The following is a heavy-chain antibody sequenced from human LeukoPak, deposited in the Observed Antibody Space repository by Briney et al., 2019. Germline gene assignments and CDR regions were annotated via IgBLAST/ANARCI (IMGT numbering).Heavy chain of an antibody. CDR1: GGSISSGGYS. CDR3: AGGDYDSSGYYLDY. J-gene: IGHJ4*02. Sequence: SETLSLTCAVSGGSISSGGYSWSWIRQPPGKGLEWIGYIYHSGSTYYNPSLKSRVTISVDRSKNQFSLKLSSVTAADTAVYYCAGGDYDSSGYYLDYWGQGTLVTVSS. CDR2: IYHSGST. V-gene: IGHV4-30-2*01. D-gene: IGHD3-22*01.